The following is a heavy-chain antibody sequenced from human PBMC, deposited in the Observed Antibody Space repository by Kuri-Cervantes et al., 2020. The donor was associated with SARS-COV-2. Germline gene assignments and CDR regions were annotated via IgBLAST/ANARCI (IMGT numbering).Heavy chain of an antibody. V-gene: IGHV3-11*04. CDR1: GLGFSGYY. Sequence: GGSLRLSCAASGLGFSGYYMTWIRQPPGKGLEWVSYISSSGSTIYYADSVKGRFTISRDNAKNSLYLQMNSLRAEDTAVYYCARDGVGATSSFDYWGQGTLVTVSS. D-gene: IGHD1-26*01. CDR3: ARDGVGATSSFDY. CDR2: ISSSGSTI. J-gene: IGHJ4*02.